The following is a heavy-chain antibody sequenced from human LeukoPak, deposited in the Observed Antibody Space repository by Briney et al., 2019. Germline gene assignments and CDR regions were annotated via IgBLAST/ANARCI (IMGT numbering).Heavy chain of an antibody. Sequence: GGSLRLSCEASGFTFNNAWMSWVRQAPGKGLEWVGRIRSTTDGGTTDYAAPVKGRFTVSRDDSINTLYMELNSLKTEDTAVYYCSTLRMPKGGGLRLYFYDYWGQGALVTVSS. CDR2: IRSTTDGGTT. CDR3: STLRMPKGGGLRLYFYDY. D-gene: IGHD3-16*01. CDR1: GFTFNNAW. J-gene: IGHJ4*02. V-gene: IGHV3-15*01.